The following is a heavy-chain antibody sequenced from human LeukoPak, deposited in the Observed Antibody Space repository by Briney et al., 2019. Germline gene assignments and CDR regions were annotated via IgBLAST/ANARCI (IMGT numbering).Heavy chain of an antibody. J-gene: IGHJ5*02. CDR1: GGSISSYY. V-gene: IGHV4-59*01. CDR3: ARAVAAAGDWFDP. CDR2: IYYSGRT. D-gene: IGHD6-13*01. Sequence: SETLSLTCTVSGGSISSYYWSWIRQPPGKGLEWIGYIYYSGRTNYNPSLKSRITISVDTSKNQFSLKLSSVTAADTAVYYCARAVAAAGDWFDPWGQGTLVTVSS.